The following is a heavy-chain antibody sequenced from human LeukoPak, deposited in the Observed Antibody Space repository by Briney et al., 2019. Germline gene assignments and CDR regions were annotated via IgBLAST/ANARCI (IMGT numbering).Heavy chain of an antibody. CDR3: AKGGGHTYVFMDV. D-gene: IGHD5-18*01. CDR2: MNPNSGNT. V-gene: IGHV1-8*03. J-gene: IGHJ6*03. Sequence: ASVKLSFNCAGYTFSFNDYNCRCIATGQGLEWVGWMNPNSGNTGYAQKFQGRITIILTTSISCDYMELSSLRSEDTAVYYCAKGGGHTYVFMDV. CDR1: GYTFSFND.